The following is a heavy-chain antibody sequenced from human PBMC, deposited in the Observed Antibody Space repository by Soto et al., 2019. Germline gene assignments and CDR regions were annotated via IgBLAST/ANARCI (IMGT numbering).Heavy chain of an antibody. V-gene: IGHV3-7*03. Sequence: GGSLRLSCAASGFTFSSYWMRWVRQAPGKGLEWVANIKQDGSEKYYVDSVKGRFTISRDNAKNSLYPQMNSLRAEDTAVYYCARGREDGIVVVPAAILLLFDPWGQGTLVTLSS. J-gene: IGHJ5*02. D-gene: IGHD2-2*01. CDR2: IKQDGSEK. CDR3: ARGREDGIVVVPAAILLLFDP. CDR1: GFTFSSYW.